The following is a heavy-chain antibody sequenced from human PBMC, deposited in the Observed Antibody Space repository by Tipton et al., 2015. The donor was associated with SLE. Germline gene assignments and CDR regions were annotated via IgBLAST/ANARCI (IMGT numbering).Heavy chain of an antibody. D-gene: IGHD5-12*01. Sequence: TLSLTCTVSGDSISNYFWTWIRQPPGKGLEWIGYIYTSGSTNSNPSLKSRVAISIDTSNNQFSLKLSSVTAADTAVYYCATNGHGETYEFFTEYLRHWGQGTLVTVSS. CDR2: IYTSGST. CDR3: ATNGHGETYEFFTEYLRH. J-gene: IGHJ1*01. CDR1: GDSISNYF. V-gene: IGHV4-4*08.